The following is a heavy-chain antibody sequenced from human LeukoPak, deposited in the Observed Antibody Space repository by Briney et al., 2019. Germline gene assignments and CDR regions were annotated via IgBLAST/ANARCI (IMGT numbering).Heavy chain of an antibody. CDR2: ISSSSSYI. D-gene: IGHD3-3*01. Sequence: PGGSLRLSCAASGSTFSSYSMNWVRQAPGKGLEWVSSISSSSSYIYYADSVKGRFTISRDNAKNSLYLQMNSLRAEDTAVYYCARLRYDFWSGYYDYWGQGTLVTVSS. V-gene: IGHV3-21*01. CDR3: ARLRYDFWSGYYDY. J-gene: IGHJ4*02. CDR1: GSTFSSYS.